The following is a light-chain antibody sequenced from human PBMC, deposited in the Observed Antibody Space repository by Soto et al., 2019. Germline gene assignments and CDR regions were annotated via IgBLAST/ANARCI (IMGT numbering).Light chain of an antibody. V-gene: IGKV3-20*01. J-gene: IGKJ1*01. CDR2: GAS. CDR3: QQYSRAPLT. CDR1: QSIDNNY. Sequence: EIVWTHSPGTLSLSPGERATLSCRASQSIDNNYLAWYQQKPGQAPRLVIYGASTRATDIPDRFSASGSGTDFTLTISRLEPEDFAVYYCQQYSRAPLTFGQGTKVDI.